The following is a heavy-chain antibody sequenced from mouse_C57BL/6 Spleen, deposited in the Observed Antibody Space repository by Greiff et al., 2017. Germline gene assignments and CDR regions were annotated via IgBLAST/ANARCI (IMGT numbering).Heavy chain of an antibody. CDR2: INPNNGGT. CDR1: GYTFTDYN. Sequence: VQLQQSGPELVKPGASVKIPCKASGYTFTDYNMDWVKQSHGQSLEWIGDINPNNGGTIYNQKFKGKATLTVDKSSSTAYMELRSLTSEDTAVXYCARKDYYGSRGDWYFDVWGTGTTVTVSS. J-gene: IGHJ1*03. CDR3: ARKDYYGSRGDWYFDV. V-gene: IGHV1-18*01. D-gene: IGHD1-1*01.